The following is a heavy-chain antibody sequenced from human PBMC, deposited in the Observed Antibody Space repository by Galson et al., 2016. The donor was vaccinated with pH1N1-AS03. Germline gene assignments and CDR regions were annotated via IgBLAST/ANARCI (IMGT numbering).Heavy chain of an antibody. CDR2: IYWDDDK. V-gene: IGHV2-5*02. Sequence: PALVKPTQTLTLTCTFTGFSLSSRSLAVGWIRQPPGKALEWLALIYWDDDKRYSPSVNNRVTITKDTSKNQVIFTMTKMDPVDTATYYCARSGYFGAYRLSIWFDTWGPGTLVTVSS. J-gene: IGHJ5*02. CDR3: ARSGYFGAYRLSIWFDT. CDR1: GFSLSSRSLA. D-gene: IGHD4-17*01.